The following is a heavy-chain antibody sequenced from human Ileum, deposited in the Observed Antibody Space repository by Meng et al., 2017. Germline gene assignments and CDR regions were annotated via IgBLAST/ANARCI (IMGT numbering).Heavy chain of an antibody. CDR3: ASGTPGRSYCDY. D-gene: IGHD2-15*01. V-gene: IGHV1-18*04. Sequence: AHLRRAGAEVKEPGASVRGSYDASGYTCGIYGICCVRHAPRQGLECMGLCVNYVDTYHAPQFRGRVTMTTDTHTNTAFMEMRSLTSDDTAVYYWASGTPGRSYCDYWGQGTLVTVSS. CDR1: GYTCGIYG. CDR2: CVNYVDT. J-gene: IGHJ4*02.